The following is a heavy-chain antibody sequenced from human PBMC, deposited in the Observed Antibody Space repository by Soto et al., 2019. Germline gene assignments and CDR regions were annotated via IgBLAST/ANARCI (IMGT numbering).Heavy chain of an antibody. Sequence: PGGSLRLSCTTSGFSFGDYAMTWVRQAPGKGLEWVGFIRNPGYGGTTEYATSVKGRFIISRDDPMSSAYLQLNSLKVDDSAVYYCVRGSFGYYGPWGQGTLVTVSS. V-gene: IGHV3-49*04. CDR3: VRGSFGYYGP. CDR2: IRNPGYGGTT. D-gene: IGHD3-22*01. J-gene: IGHJ5*02. CDR1: GFSFGDYA.